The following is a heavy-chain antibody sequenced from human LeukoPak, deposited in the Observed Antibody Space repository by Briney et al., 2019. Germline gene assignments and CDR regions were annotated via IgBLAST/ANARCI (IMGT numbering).Heavy chain of an antibody. Sequence: SETLSLTCSVSGGSIRNYFWSWIRQPAGKGLEWIGRIYTSGSTDYNPSLRSRVTTSVDTSRNQFSLKLTSMTAADTAVYYCARESKSYDGSGFYHDYWGQGTLVAVSS. CDR1: GGSIRNYF. J-gene: IGHJ4*02. CDR3: ARESKSYDGSGFYHDY. V-gene: IGHV4-4*07. CDR2: IYTSGST. D-gene: IGHD3-22*01.